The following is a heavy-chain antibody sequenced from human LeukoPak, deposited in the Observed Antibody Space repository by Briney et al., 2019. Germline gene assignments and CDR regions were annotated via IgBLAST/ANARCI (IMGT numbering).Heavy chain of an antibody. CDR1: GDSVSNNIAA. V-gene: IGHV6-1*01. CDR2: TYYKSKWYS. D-gene: IGHD6-19*01. J-gene: IGHJ4*02. Sequence: SQTLSYTCAISGDSVSNNIAAWNWIRQSPSRGLEWLGRTYYKSKWYSDYAVSVKSRITINPDTSKNQFSLQLNSVTPEDTAVYYCARGQWLAGYFDYWGQGTLVTVSS. CDR3: ARGQWLAGYFDY.